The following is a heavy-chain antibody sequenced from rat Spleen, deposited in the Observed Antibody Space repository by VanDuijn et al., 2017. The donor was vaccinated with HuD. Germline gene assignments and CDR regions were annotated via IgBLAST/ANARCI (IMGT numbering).Heavy chain of an antibody. V-gene: IGHV5-7*01. CDR2: ISYDGSST. D-gene: IGHD3-1*01. CDR3: ARSRTLRGYYFDY. CDR1: GFTFDSFP. J-gene: IGHJ2*01. Sequence: EVQLVESGGGLVQPGRSMMLSCAASGFTFDSFPMAWVRQAPKKGLEWVATISYDGSSTYYRDSVKGRFTISRDNAKSSLYLQTDSLRSEDTALYYCARSRTLRGYYFDYWGQGVMVTVSS.